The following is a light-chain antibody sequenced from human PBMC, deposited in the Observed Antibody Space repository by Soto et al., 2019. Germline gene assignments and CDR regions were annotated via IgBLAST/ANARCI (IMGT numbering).Light chain of an antibody. V-gene: IGLV1-44*01. CDR1: SSNIGSNA. CDR2: SNN. Sequence: QSVLTQPPSASWTPGQRVTISCSGSSSNIGSNAVTWYQQLPGTAPKLLIYSNNQRPSGVPDRFSGSKSGTSASLAISGLQSEDEADYYCATWDDSLNGVFGGGTQLTVL. CDR3: ATWDDSLNGV. J-gene: IGLJ3*02.